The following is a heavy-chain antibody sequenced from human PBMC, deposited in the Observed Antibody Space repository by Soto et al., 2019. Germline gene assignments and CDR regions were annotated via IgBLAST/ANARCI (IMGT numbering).Heavy chain of an antibody. J-gene: IGHJ5*02. Sequence: QVQLQESGPGLVKPSGTLSLTCAVSGGSISSSHWWSWVRQPPGKGLEWIGEIYHSGSTNYNPSLKSRVTISVDKSKNQFSLKLSSVTAADTAVYYCARDTPLGYCSGGSCYVFDPWGQGTLVTVSS. D-gene: IGHD2-15*01. CDR3: ARDTPLGYCSGGSCYVFDP. V-gene: IGHV4-4*02. CDR1: GGSISSSHW. CDR2: IYHSGST.